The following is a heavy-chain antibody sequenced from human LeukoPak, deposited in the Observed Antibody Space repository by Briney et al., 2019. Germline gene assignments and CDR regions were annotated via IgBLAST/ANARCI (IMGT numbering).Heavy chain of an antibody. CDR2: VYMAGST. Sequence: GGSLRLSCALSGFTVTDYYMSWVRQAPGKGLEWVSVVYMAGSTYYAHSARGRFTVSRDTSKNTVYLQMNSLRVEDTAVYYCARNSDILTESYGAFDMWGQGTMVTVSS. D-gene: IGHD3-9*01. CDR1: GFTVTDYY. CDR3: ARNSDILTESYGAFDM. V-gene: IGHV3-53*01. J-gene: IGHJ3*02.